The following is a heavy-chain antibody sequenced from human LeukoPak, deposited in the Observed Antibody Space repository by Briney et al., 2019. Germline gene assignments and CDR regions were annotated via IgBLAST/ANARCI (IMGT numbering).Heavy chain of an antibody. J-gene: IGHJ4*02. Sequence: GGSLRLSCAASGFTFSSYAMSWVRQAPGKGLEWVSAISGSGGSTYYADSVKGRFTISRDNSKNTLYLQMNSLRAEDTAVYYCAKDHLRYSSSWEYYFDYWGQGTLVTVSS. CDR2: ISGSGGST. CDR3: AKDHLRYSSSWEYYFDY. V-gene: IGHV3-23*01. D-gene: IGHD6-13*01. CDR1: GFTFSSYA.